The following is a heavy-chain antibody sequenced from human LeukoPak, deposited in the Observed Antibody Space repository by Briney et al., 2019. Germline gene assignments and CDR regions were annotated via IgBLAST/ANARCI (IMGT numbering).Heavy chain of an antibody. Sequence: GGSLRLSCAASGFTFSSYSMNWVRQAPGKGLEWVSSISSSSSYIHYADSVKGRFTISRDNAKNSLYLQMNSLRAEDTAVYYCARGDVEMATISDYWGQGTLVTVSS. V-gene: IGHV3-21*04. CDR2: ISSSSSYI. J-gene: IGHJ4*02. CDR1: GFTFSSYS. D-gene: IGHD5-24*01. CDR3: ARGDVEMATISDY.